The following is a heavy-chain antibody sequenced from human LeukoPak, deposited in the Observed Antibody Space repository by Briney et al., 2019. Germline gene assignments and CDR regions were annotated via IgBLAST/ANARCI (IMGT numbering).Heavy chain of an antibody. J-gene: IGHJ4*02. CDR2: IYPRDGST. CDR3: ARAGAVSGKYYYDSSGWIFDY. Sequence: ASVKVSCKASGYTFTSNYIHWVRQAPGQGLEWMGMIYPRDGSTSYAQKFQGRVTVTRDTSTSTVYMELSSLRSEDTAVYYCARAGAVSGKYYYDSSGWIFDYWGQGTLVTVSS. V-gene: IGHV1-46*01. CDR1: GYTFTSNY. D-gene: IGHD3-22*01.